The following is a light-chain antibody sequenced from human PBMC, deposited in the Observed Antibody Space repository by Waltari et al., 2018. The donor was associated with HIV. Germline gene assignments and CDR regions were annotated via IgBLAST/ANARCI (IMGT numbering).Light chain of an antibody. J-gene: IGLJ3*02. CDR1: PSHLAVDS. V-gene: IGLV1-44*01. CDR2: RTA. CDR3: ALWTDTLTGWV. Sequence: QIVLTQPPSASGTPGQRVTLPCSGAPSHLAVDSVHRYPHVPGTAPRLPTYRTAQRPSGVPDRFSGSISGTSASLAISGLHYEDDGDYYCALWTDTLTGWVFGGGTKVTVL.